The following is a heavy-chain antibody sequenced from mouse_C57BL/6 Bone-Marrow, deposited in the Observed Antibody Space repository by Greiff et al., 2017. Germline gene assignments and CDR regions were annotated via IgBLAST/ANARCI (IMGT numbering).Heavy chain of an antibody. J-gene: IGHJ2*01. CDR1: GYTFTSYW. CDR2: IYPSDSET. CDR3: ARWLTPYFDD. D-gene: IGHD1-2*01. V-gene: IGHV1-61*01. Sequence: QVQLQQPGAELVRPGSSVKLSCKASGYTFTSYWMDWVKQRPGQGLEWIGNIYPSDSETHYNQKFKDKATLTVDKSSSTAYMQLSSLTSEDSAVYYCARWLTPYFDDWGQGTTLTGSS.